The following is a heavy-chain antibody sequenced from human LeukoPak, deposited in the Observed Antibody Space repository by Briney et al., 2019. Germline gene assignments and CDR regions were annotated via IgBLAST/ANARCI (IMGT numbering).Heavy chain of an antibody. CDR1: GFTFSSYS. D-gene: IGHD2-2*01. Sequence: GGSLRLSCAASGFTFSSYSMNWVRQAPGKGLEWVSSISSSSSYIYYADSVKGRFTISRDNAKNSLYLQMNSLRAEDTALYYCATFLGYCSSTSCYEDDYWGQGTLVTVSS. CDR2: ISSSSSYI. J-gene: IGHJ4*02. V-gene: IGHV3-21*04. CDR3: ATFLGYCSSTSCYEDDY.